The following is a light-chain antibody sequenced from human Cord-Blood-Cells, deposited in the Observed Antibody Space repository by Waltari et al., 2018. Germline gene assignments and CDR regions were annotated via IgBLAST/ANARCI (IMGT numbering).Light chain of an antibody. CDR1: SSAVGSYNL. Sequence: QSALTQPASVSGSPGQSLTIPCPGTSSAVGSYNLVSWYQQHPGKAPKLMIYEGSKWPSGVSNRFSGSKSGNTASLTISGLQAEDEADYYCCSYAGSSTWVFGGGTKLTVL. CDR2: EGS. J-gene: IGLJ3*02. V-gene: IGLV2-23*01. CDR3: CSYAGSSTWV.